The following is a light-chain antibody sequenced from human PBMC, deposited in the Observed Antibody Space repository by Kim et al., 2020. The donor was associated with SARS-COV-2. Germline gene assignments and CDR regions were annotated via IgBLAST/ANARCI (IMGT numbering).Light chain of an antibody. CDR1: SSNIGAGSD. V-gene: IGLV1-40*01. CDR2: GNN. CDR3: QSYDNSLSGWV. J-gene: IGLJ3*02. Sequence: RVTISCTGSSSNIGAGSDVHWYQQLPGAAPKLLIDGNNNRPSGVPDRFSGSKSGTSASLAISGLQAEDEADYYCQSYDNSLSGWVFGGGTQLTVL.